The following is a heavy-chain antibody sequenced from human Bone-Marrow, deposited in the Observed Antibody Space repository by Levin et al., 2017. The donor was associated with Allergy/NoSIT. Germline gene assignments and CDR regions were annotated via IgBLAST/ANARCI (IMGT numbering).Heavy chain of an antibody. CDR2: INHSGST. J-gene: IGHJ4*02. CDR3: ARGEDIVVVARRTYYDFWSGAELFDY. CDR1: GGSFSGYY. Sequence: SETLSLTCAVYGGSFSGYYWSWIRQPPGKGLEWIGEINHSGSTNYNPSLKSRVTISVDTSKNQFSLKLSSVTAADTAVYYCARGEDIVVVARRTYYDFWSGAELFDYWGQGTLVTVSS. V-gene: IGHV4-34*01. D-gene: IGHD3-3*01.